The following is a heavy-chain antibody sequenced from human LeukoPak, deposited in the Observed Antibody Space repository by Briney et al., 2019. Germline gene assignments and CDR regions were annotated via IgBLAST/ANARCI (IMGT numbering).Heavy chain of an antibody. J-gene: IGHJ5*02. CDR2: IYYSGST. CDR1: GGSISSYY. CDR3: AQKGGDWFDR. D-gene: IGHD3-16*01. Sequence: SSETLSLTCPVSGGSISSYYWSWIRQPPGKGLEWIGYIYYSGSTNYNPSLKSRVTISVDTSTNQFFLQLSSVPAADTAVSYCAQKGGDWFDRWGQGTLVSVSS. V-gene: IGHV4-59*01.